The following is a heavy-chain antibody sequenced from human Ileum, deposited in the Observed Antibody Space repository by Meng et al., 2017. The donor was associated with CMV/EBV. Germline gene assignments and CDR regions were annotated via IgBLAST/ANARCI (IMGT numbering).Heavy chain of an antibody. Sequence: PGLVVPSAPLYRAVTVCGGCIGSGDYCWTWIRQPAGKGLEWIGRIHISGATNYNPSLKSRVTMSVDTSKNQFSLKVRSVTAADTAVYYCAREMSRTGFFDYWGQGNLVTVSS. V-gene: IGHV4-61*02. J-gene: IGHJ4*02. CDR2: IHISGAT. D-gene: IGHD1-1*01. CDR3: AREMSRTGFFDY. CDR1: GGCIGSGDYC.